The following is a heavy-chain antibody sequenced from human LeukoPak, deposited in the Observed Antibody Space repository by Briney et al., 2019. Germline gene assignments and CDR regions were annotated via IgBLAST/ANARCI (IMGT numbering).Heavy chain of an antibody. CDR3: TTGLITYYYDSSGYYTTDY. Sequence: EGSLRLSCAASGFTFSNAWMSWVRQAPGKGLEWVGRIKSKTDGGTTDYAAPVKGRFTISRDDSKNTLYLQMNSLKTEDTAVYYCTTGLITYYYDSSGYYTTDYWGQGTLVTVSS. J-gene: IGHJ4*02. D-gene: IGHD3-22*01. V-gene: IGHV3-15*01. CDR2: IKSKTDGGTT. CDR1: GFTFSNAW.